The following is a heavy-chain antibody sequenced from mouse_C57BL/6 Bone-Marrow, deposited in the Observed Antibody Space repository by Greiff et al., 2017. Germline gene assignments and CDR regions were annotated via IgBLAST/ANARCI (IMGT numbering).Heavy chain of an antibody. Sequence: QVQLQQPGAELVKPGASVKMSCKASGYTFTSYWITWVKQRPGQGLEWIGDIYPGSGSTNYNEKFKSQATLTVDTSSSTAYMQLSSLTSEDSAVYYCASSTMVTTTGYYFDYWGQGTTLTVSA. CDR2: IYPGSGST. CDR3: ASSTMVTTTGYYFDY. CDR1: GYTFTSYW. D-gene: IGHD2-2*01. J-gene: IGHJ2*01. V-gene: IGHV1-55*01.